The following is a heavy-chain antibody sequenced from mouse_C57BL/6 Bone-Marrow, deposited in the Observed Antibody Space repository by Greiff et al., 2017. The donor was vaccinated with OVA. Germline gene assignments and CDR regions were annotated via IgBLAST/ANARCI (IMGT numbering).Heavy chain of an antibody. Sequence: EVKLEESGGGLVQPGGSLKLSCAASGFTFSDYYMYWVRQTPEKRLEWVAYISNGGGSTYYPDTVKGRFTISRDNAKNTLYLQTSRLKSEDTAMYYCARRDYYSNSFDYWGQGTTLTVSS. D-gene: IGHD2-5*01. CDR1: GFTFSDYY. CDR3: ARRDYYSNSFDY. CDR2: ISNGGGST. J-gene: IGHJ2*01. V-gene: IGHV5-12*01.